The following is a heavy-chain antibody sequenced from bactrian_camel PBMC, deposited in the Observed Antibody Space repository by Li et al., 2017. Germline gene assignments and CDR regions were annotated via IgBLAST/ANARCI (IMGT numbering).Heavy chain of an antibody. D-gene: IGHD5*01. Sequence: HVQLVESGGGLVQPGGSLRLSCVASGFTSSITSMTWIRQAPGMGLEWVSVIYSDGTNTYYADSVKGRFTISRDNAKNTLYLQMNSLKTEDTAVYYCAKGWVVDDSWGQGTQVTVS. CDR1: GFTSSITS. CDR2: IYSDGTNT. CDR3: AKGWVVDDS. J-gene: IGHJ4*01. V-gene: IGHV3S6*01.